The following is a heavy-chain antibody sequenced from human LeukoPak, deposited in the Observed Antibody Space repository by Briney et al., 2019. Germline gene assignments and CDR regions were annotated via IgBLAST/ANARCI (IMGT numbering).Heavy chain of an antibody. V-gene: IGHV4-4*02. Sequence: SETLSLTCAVSGGSISSSNWWSWVRQPPGKGLEWIGEIYHSGGTNYNPSLKSRVTISVDKSKNQFSLKPSSVTAADTAVYYCASLFKGGYYYYYMDVWGKGTTVTISS. CDR1: GGSISSSNW. J-gene: IGHJ6*03. CDR2: IYHSGGT. D-gene: IGHD3-16*01. CDR3: ASLFKGGYYYYYMDV.